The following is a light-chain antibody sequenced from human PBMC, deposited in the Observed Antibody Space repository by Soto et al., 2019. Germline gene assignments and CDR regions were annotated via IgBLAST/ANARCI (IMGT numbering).Light chain of an antibody. V-gene: IGLV2-14*01. CDR1: KNDIGVYDY. J-gene: IGLJ1*01. CDR2: GAT. Sequence: QSALTQPPSASGSPGQSVTISCTGTKNDIGVYDYVSWYQQYPGKAPKLLIYGATIRPSGISNRFSGSKSGSTASLTISGLRDVDEADYDCSSYSTSYFYFFGSGTKLTVL. CDR3: SSYSTSYFYF.